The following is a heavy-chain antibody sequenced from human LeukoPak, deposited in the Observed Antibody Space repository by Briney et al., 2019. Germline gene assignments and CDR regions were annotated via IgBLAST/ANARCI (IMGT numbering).Heavy chain of an antibody. D-gene: IGHD6-13*01. CDR2: IYTSGST. Sequence: SETLSLTCTVSGGSISSYYWSWIRQPAGKGLEWIGRIYTSGSTNYNPSLKSRVTMSVDTSKNQFSLKLSSVTAADTAVYYCARYSSSWYEYYFDYWGQGTLVTVSS. J-gene: IGHJ4*02. V-gene: IGHV4-4*07. CDR3: ARYSSSWYEYYFDY. CDR1: GGSISSYY.